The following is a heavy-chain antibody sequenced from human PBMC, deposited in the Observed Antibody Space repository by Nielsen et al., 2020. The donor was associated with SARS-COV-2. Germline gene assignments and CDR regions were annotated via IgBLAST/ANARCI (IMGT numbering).Heavy chain of an antibody. V-gene: IGHV1-18*04. CDR3: ASLAARPFSDI. Sequence: ASVKVSCKASGYTFTSYGISWVRQAPGQGLEWMGWISAYNGNTNYAQKFQGRVTMTRDTSISTAYMELSRLRSDDTAVYYCASLAARPFSDIWGQGTMVTVSS. CDR1: GYTFTSYG. J-gene: IGHJ3*02. D-gene: IGHD6-6*01. CDR2: ISAYNGNT.